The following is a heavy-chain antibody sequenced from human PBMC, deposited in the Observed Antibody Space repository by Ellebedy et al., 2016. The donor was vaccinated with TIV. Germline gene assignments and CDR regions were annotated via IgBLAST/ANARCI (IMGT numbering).Heavy chain of an antibody. J-gene: IGHJ3*02. CDR1: GGTFSSYA. D-gene: IGHD2-15*01. CDR2: IIPIFGTA. V-gene: IGHV1-69*13. Sequence: AASVKVSCKASGGTFSSYAISWVRQAPGQGLEWMGGIIPIFGTANYAQKFQGRVTITADDSTSTDYMELSSLRSEDTAVYYCARDTRDYCSGGSCYPEAFDIWGQGTMVTVSS. CDR3: ARDTRDYCSGGSCYPEAFDI.